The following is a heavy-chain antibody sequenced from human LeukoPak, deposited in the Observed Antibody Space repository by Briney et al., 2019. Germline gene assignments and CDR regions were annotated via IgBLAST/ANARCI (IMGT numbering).Heavy chain of an antibody. J-gene: IGHJ2*01. CDR3: AKDREDSAMISGVFDL. CDR1: GFTFTSYA. V-gene: IGHV3-23*01. Sequence: PGGSLRLSCEASGFTFTSYAMTWVRQAPGKGLEWVSGISGSGGHTYNADSVEGRFIISRDNSKSTVSLQLSSLRVEDTAVYFCAKDREDSAMISGVFDLWGRGTLATVSS. D-gene: IGHD5-18*01. CDR2: ISGSGGHT.